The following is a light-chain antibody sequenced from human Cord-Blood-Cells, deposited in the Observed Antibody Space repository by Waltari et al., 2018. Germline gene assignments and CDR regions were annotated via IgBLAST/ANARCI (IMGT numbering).Light chain of an antibody. V-gene: IGKV1-39*01. J-gene: IGKJ2*03. CDR1: QSISSY. CDR3: QQSYSTLYS. Sequence: IQMTQSPSSLSASVGDRVTITCRASQSISSYLNWYQQKPGKAPKLLIYAASSLQSGVPSRFRGSGSGTDFTLTISSLQPEDFATDYGQQSYSTLYSFGQGSKLEIK. CDR2: AAS.